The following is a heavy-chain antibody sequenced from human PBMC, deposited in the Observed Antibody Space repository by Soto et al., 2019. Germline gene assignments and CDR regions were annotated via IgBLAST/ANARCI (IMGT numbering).Heavy chain of an antibody. CDR3: TSHLGGFIPLVY. V-gene: IGHV3-15*01. J-gene: IGHJ4*02. CDR1: GFSFSNAW. D-gene: IGHD3-16*01. Sequence: EVQLVESGGGFVKPGGSLRVSCAVSGFSFSNAWMSWVRQAPGKGLEWVGRIKSRADGGTTDYTAPVKGRFTISRDDLKNTVFLQMNSLKTEDRAVYYCTSHLGGFIPLVYWGQGTLVTVST. CDR2: IKSRADGGTT.